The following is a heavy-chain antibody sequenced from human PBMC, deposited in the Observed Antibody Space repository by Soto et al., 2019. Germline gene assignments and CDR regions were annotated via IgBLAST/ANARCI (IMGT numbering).Heavy chain of an antibody. V-gene: IGHV3-15*01. D-gene: IGHD7-27*01. CDR1: GFTFSNAW. CDR3: TWGHFDY. CDR2: IKSKSDGLTT. Sequence: EVQLVESGGGLVKPGGSLRLSCAASGFTFSNAWMTWVRQAPGQGLEWVGRIKSKSDGLTTEYASPVKGRFTISRDDSKNTLYLQMNSLKTEDTAVYFCTWGHFDYWGQGPLVTVSS. J-gene: IGHJ4*02.